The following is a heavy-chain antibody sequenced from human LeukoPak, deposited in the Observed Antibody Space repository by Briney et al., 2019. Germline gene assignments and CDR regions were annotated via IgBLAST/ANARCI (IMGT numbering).Heavy chain of an antibody. CDR3: AKTPAFIVVVPAASWFDP. Sequence: GGSLRLSCAASGFTFSSYAMSWVRQAPGKGLEWVSAISGSGGSTYYADSGKGRFTISRDNSKHTLYLQMNSLRAEDTAVYYCAKTPAFIVVVPAASWFDPWGQGTLVTVFS. CDR1: GFTFSSYA. CDR2: ISGSGGST. D-gene: IGHD2-2*01. V-gene: IGHV3-23*01. J-gene: IGHJ5*02.